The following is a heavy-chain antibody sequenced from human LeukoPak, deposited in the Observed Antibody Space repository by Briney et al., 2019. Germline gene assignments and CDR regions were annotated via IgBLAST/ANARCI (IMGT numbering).Heavy chain of an antibody. J-gene: IGHJ3*02. CDR2: IYYSGST. CDR3: ARSDGYGLVGI. D-gene: IGHD5-18*01. V-gene: IGHV4-59*12. CDR1: GGSISSYY. Sequence: SETLSLTCTVSGGSISSYYWSWIRQPPGKGLEWIGYIYYSGSTNYNPSLKSRVTISVDTPKNHFSPTLSSVTAADTAVYYCARSDGYGLVGIWGQGTMVTVSS.